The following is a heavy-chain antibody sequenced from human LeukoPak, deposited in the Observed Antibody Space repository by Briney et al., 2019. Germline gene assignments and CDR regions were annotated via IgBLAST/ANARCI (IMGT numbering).Heavy chain of an antibody. CDR3: AKSGVLLWLGELDY. J-gene: IGHJ4*02. V-gene: IGHV3-23*01. D-gene: IGHD3-10*01. Sequence: GGSLRLSCAASGFTFSRYAMSWVRQAPGKGLEWVSAISGSGGSTYYADSVKGRFTISRDNSKNTLYLQMNSLRAEDTAVYYCAKSGVLLWLGELDYWGQGTLVTVSS. CDR1: GFTFSRYA. CDR2: ISGSGGST.